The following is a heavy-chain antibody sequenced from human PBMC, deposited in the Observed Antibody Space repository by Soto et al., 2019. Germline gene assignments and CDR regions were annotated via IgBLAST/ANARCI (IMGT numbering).Heavy chain of an antibody. V-gene: IGHV2-5*02. J-gene: IGHJ4*02. Sequence: QITLKESGPTLVKPTQTLTLTCTFSGFSLSTSGVGVGWIRQPPGKALEWLALIYWDDDKRYSPSLKSRLTITKDTSKNQVVLKKPTIHPVDTATYYCAHRSHDSREGGFDYWGQGTLVTVSS. CDR1: GFSLSTSGVG. CDR3: AHRSHDSREGGFDY. CDR2: IYWDDDK. D-gene: IGHD3-22*01.